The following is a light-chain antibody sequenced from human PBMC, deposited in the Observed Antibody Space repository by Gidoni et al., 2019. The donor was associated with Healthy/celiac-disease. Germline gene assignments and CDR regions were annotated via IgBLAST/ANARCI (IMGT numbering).Light chain of an antibody. Sequence: QSALTQPATVSGSPGQSITISCTGTSSDVGGYNYVSWYQQHPGKAPKLMIYEVSNRPAGVANRFSGSKSRNTASLTISGLQAEDEADYYCSSYTSSSTWVFGGGTKLTVL. J-gene: IGLJ3*02. CDR1: SSDVGGYNY. CDR3: SSYTSSSTWV. V-gene: IGLV2-14*01. CDR2: EVS.